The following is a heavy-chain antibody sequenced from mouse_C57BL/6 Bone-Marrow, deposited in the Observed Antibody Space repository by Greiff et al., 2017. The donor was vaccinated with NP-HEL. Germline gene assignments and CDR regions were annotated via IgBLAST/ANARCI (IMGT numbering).Heavy chain of an antibody. CDR3: ARRYYGNFHFDY. CDR1: GYTFTNYW. V-gene: IGHV1-63*01. CDR2: IYPGGGFT. D-gene: IGHD2-1*01. J-gene: IGHJ2*01. Sequence: VQLQQSGAELVRPGTSVKMSCKASGYTFTNYWIGWAKQRPGHGLEWIGDIYPGGGFTNYNEKFKGKATLTADKSSSTAYMQFSSLTSEDSAIYYCARRYYGNFHFDYWGQGTTLTVSS.